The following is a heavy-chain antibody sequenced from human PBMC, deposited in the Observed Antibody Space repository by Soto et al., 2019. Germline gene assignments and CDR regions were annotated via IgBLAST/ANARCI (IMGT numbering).Heavy chain of an antibody. CDR3: ARDPGSNWFDP. CDR2: IYYSGSA. J-gene: IGHJ5*02. D-gene: IGHD3-10*01. Sequence: QVQLQESGPGLVKPSQTLSLTCTVSGGSISSGGYYWSWIRQHPGKGLEWIGYIYYSGSAYCNPSLKSRVTISFDTSKNQFSLTLSSVTAADTAVYYCARDPGSNWFDPWCQGTLVTVSS. CDR1: GGSISSGGYY. V-gene: IGHV4-31*03.